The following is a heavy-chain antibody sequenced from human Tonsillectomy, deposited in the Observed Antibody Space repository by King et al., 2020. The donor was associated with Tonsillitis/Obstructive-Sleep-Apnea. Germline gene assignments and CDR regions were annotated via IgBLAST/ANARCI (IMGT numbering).Heavy chain of an antibody. D-gene: IGHD4-17*01. CDR2: ISGSGGSK. CDR3: AKDSDYGDYGPYYFDY. J-gene: IGHJ4*02. Sequence: VQLVESGGALVQPGGPLRLSCAASGFTFSSYAMSWVRQAPGKGLEWVSTISGSGGSKYYAGSVKGRLTISRDNSKNTLYLRMNSLRAEDTAVYYCAKDSDYGDYGPYYFDYWGQGTLVTVSS. V-gene: IGHV3-23*04. CDR1: GFTFSSYA.